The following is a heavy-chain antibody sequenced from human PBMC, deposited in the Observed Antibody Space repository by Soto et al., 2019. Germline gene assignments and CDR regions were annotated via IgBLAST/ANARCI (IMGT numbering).Heavy chain of an antibody. J-gene: IGHJ4*02. CDR2: IIPILGIA. V-gene: IGHV1-69*04. Sequence: ASVKVSCKASGGTFSSYTFSWVRQAPGQGLEWMGRIIPILGIANYAQKFQGRVTLTADKSTSTAYMELSSLIAEDTAVFYRTREAEYGYKLYYFDDWGQETLVTVSS. CDR3: TREAEYGYKLYYFDD. CDR1: GGTFSSYT. D-gene: IGHD5-18*01.